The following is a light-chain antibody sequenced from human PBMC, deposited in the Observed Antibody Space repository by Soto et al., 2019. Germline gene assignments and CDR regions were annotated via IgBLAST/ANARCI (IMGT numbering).Light chain of an antibody. Sequence: EIVLTQSPGTLSLSPGERATLSCRASQSVSSSSLTWYQQKPGQAPRLLIYGASTRATGIPDRFSGSGSGTDFSLTISRLEPEDFAVYYCLQFDTSPTYPFGQGTKV. CDR2: GAS. CDR3: LQFDTSPTYP. CDR1: QSVSSSS. V-gene: IGKV3-20*01. J-gene: IGKJ2*01.